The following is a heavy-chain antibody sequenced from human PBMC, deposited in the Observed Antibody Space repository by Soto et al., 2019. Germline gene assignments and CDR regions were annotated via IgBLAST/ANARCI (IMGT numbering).Heavy chain of an antibody. CDR1: GDSVSSTPYS. CDR2: IYKTGSS. Sequence: TCTVSGDSVSSTPYSWGWLRQPPGKGLEWIGSIYKTGSSYNPSLKSRVTISQDTSKTQFSLKLSSMTAADTAIYYCAKLPTGFPNWIDPWGQGIPVTVSS. CDR3: AKLPTGFPNWIDP. J-gene: IGHJ5*02. V-gene: IGHV4-39*01. D-gene: IGHD2-21*01.